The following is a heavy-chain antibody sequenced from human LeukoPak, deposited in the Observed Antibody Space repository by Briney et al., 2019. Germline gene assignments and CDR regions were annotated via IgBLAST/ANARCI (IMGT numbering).Heavy chain of an antibody. CDR1: GDSVSTRSAT. J-gene: IGHJ5*02. CDR2: TYYTSKWYN. V-gene: IGHV6-1*01. D-gene: IGHD3-10*01. CDR3: AREGWFGEPPSHWFDP. Sequence: SSQTLSLTCAISGDSVSTRSATWNWIRQSPSRGLEWLGRTYYTSKWYNDYAVSVKSRITINPDTSKNQFSLQLNSVTPEDTAVYYCAREGWFGEPPSHWFDPWGQGTLVTVSS.